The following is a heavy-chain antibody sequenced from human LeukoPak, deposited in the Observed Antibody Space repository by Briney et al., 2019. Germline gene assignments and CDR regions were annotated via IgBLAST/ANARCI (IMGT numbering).Heavy chain of an antibody. D-gene: IGHD5-12*01. V-gene: IGHV3-53*05. CDR1: GFTVSSNY. CDR3: AKDIERGYSGYDYD. CDR2: IYSGGST. J-gene: IGHJ4*02. Sequence: GGSLRLSCAASGFTVSSNYMSWVRQAPGKGLEWVSVIYSGGSTYYADSVKGRFTISRDNSKNTLYLQMNSLRAEDTAVYYCAKDIERGYSGYDYDWGQGTLVTVSS.